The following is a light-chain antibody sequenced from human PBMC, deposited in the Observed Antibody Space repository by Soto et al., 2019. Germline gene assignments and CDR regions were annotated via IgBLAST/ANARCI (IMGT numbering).Light chain of an antibody. Sequence: QSALTQPPSASGSPGQSVTISCTGTSSDVGGYNYVTWYQQHPGKAPKLIIYEVSKRPSGVPDHFSGSRSGNTASLTVSGLQADDEADYYCSSFGGSNHVVFGGGTK. J-gene: IGLJ3*02. CDR3: SSFGGSNHVV. CDR2: EVS. V-gene: IGLV2-8*01. CDR1: SSDVGGYNY.